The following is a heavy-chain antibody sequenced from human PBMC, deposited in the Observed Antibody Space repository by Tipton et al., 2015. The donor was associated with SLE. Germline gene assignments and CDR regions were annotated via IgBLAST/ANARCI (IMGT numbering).Heavy chain of an antibody. CDR3: ARDYGFTIFGVVMDY. V-gene: IGHV3-21*01. J-gene: IGHJ4*02. D-gene: IGHD3-3*01. CDR1: EITVSTNY. CDR2: ISSSSSYI. Sequence: SLRLSCAVSEITVSTNYMSWVRQAPGKGLEWVSSISSSSSYIYYADSVKGRFTISRDNAKNSLYLQMNSLRAEDTAVYYCARDYGFTIFGVVMDYWGQGTLVTVSS.